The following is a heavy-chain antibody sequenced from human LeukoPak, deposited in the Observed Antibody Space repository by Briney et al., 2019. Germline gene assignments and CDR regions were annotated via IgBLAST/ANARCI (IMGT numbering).Heavy chain of an antibody. CDR1: GGSFSGYY. CDR2: INHSGST. J-gene: IGHJ6*03. V-gene: IGHV4-34*01. D-gene: IGHD4-11*01. Sequence: SETLSLTCAVYGGSFSGYYWSWICQPPAKGLEWVGEINHSGSTNYNPSPKRRVTISVDTSKNQFSLKLSSVTVADTAVYYCARGLPLCPTVKGYYMDVWGKGTTVTVSS. CDR3: ARGLPLCPTVKGYYMDV.